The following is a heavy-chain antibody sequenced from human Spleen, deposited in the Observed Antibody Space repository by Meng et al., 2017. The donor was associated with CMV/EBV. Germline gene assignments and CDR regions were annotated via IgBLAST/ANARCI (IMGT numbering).Heavy chain of an antibody. V-gene: IGHV3-48*03. CDR1: GFTFSSYE. CDR3: ARFPSARPRLFSFSFLSLDEHYGMDV. CDR2: ISSSGSTI. J-gene: IGHJ6*02. Sequence: GESLKISCAASGFTFSSYEMNWVRQAPGKGLEWVSYISSSGSTIYYADSVKGRFTISRDNAKNSLYLQMNSLRAEDTAVYYCARFPSARPRLFSFSFLSLDEHYGMDVWGQGTTVTVSS. D-gene: IGHD6-6*01.